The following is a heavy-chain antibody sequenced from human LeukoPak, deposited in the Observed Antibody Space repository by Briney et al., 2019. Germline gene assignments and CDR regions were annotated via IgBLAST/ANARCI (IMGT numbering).Heavy chain of an antibody. CDR3: TTSDRYFDWLSLKGY. D-gene: IGHD3-9*01. J-gene: IGHJ4*02. Sequence: PGGSLRLSCAASGFTLSNAWMSWVRQAPGKGLEWVGRIKSDTDGGTTDYAAPVKGRFTISRDDSKNTLYLQMNSLKTEDTAVYYCTTSDRYFDWLSLKGYWGQGTLVTVSS. CDR2: IKSDTDGGTT. CDR1: GFTLSNAW. V-gene: IGHV3-15*01.